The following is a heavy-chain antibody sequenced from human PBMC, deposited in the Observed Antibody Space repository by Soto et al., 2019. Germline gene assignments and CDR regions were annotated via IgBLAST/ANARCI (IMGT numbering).Heavy chain of an antibody. V-gene: IGHV3-23*01. CDR1: GFTFSSYS. D-gene: IGHD3-3*01. Sequence: PGGALRLSCAASGFTFSSYSMSWVRQAPGKGLEWVSAISGSGGSTCYADSVKGRFTISRDNSKNTLYLQMNSLRAEDTAVYYCAKLRREDVWSGPPLVFDSWGHDTLV. CDR2: ISGSGGST. J-gene: IGHJ4*01. CDR3: AKLRREDVWSGPPLVFDS.